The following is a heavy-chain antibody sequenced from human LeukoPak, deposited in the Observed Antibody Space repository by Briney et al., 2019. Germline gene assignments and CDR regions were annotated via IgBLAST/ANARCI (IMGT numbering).Heavy chain of an antibody. CDR1: GFNFNSYD. Sequence: PGGSLRLSCAPSGFNFNSYDMYWVRQAPGKGLEWVAVISYDGSNKYYADSVKGRFTISRDNSKNTLYLQMSSLSSEDTALYYCAKAAHYSSTWYFDCWGQGTLVTVSS. V-gene: IGHV3-30*18. J-gene: IGHJ4*02. CDR3: AKAAHYSSTWYFDC. CDR2: ISYDGSNK. D-gene: IGHD6-13*01.